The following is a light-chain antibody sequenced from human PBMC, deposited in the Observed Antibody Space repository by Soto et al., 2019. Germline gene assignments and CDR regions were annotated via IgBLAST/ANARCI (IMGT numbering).Light chain of an antibody. Sequence: DIQMTQSPSSLSASLGDRVTIACRASHGISNSLAWYQQQPGKVPKLLISAASTWQSGVPYRFSGSGSGTDFTLTISSLQPEDVATYYCQKYSNPPPWTFGPGTKVEIK. CDR1: HGISNS. CDR3: QKYSNPPPWT. CDR2: AAS. V-gene: IGKV1-27*01. J-gene: IGKJ1*01.